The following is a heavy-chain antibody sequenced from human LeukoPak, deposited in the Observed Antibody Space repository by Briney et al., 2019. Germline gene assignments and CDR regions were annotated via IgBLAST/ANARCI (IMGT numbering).Heavy chain of an antibody. D-gene: IGHD3-10*01. V-gene: IGHV3-7*01. CDR3: ARLMGSVTNYDY. CDR1: GFTFSNYW. CDR2: IRPDGSDD. J-gene: IGHJ4*02. Sequence: GGSLRLSCAASGFTFSNYWMSWVRQAPGKGLEWVASIRPDGSDDYYMDSVKGRFTISRDNAKNSLYLQMSSVRGEDTAVYYCARLMGSVTNYDYWGQGTLVTLSS.